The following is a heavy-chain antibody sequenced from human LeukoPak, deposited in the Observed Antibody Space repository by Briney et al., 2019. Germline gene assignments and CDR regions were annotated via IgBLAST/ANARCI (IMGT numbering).Heavy chain of an antibody. D-gene: IGHD6-19*01. Sequence: GGSLRLSCAASGFTFSTYWMSWVRQAPGKGLEWVANIQQDGSEKYYVDSVKGRFTISRDNAKNSLYLQMNSLRAEDTAVYYCALNRGSGWYFHYWGQGTLVTVSS. CDR1: GFTFSTYW. V-gene: IGHV3-7*01. CDR3: ALNRGSGWYFHY. CDR2: IQQDGSEK. J-gene: IGHJ4*02.